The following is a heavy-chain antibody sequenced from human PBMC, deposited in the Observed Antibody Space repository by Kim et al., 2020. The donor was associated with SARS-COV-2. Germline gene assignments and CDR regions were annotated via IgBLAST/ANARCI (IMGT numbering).Heavy chain of an antibody. D-gene: IGHD2-15*01. CDR1: GYTFTSYG. J-gene: IGHJ6*02. CDR3: ARDTGYCSGGSCYYYYGMDV. Sequence: ASVKVSCKASGYTFTSYGISWVRQAPGQGLEWMGWISAYNGNTNYAQKLQGRVTMTTDTSTSTAYMELRSLRSDDTAVYYCARDTGYCSGGSCYYYYGMDVWGQGTPVTVSS. V-gene: IGHV1-18*01. CDR2: ISAYNGNT.